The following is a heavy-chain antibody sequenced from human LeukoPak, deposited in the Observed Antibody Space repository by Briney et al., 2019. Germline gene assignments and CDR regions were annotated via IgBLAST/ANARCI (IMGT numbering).Heavy chain of an antibody. D-gene: IGHD5-12*01. J-gene: IGHJ3*02. CDR1: GGSVSSSGYY. CDR3: ARHTRPGYSAYGNAFDI. V-gene: IGHV4-39*01. CDR2: FYESGST. Sequence: PSETLSLSCTVSGGSVSSSGYYWDWIRQPPGKGLEWIGNFYESGSTHYNPSLKSRVTISVDTSKNQFSLKLSSVTAADTAVYYCARHTRPGYSAYGNAFDIWGQGTMVTVSS.